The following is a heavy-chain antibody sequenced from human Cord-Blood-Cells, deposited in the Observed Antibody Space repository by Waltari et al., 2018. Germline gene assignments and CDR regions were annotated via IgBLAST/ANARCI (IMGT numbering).Heavy chain of an antibody. J-gene: IGHJ2*01. CDR3: ARGTTIVVVPAARYWYFDL. V-gene: IGHV4-34*01. D-gene: IGHD2-2*01. CDR1: GGSFSGYY. Sequence: QVQLQQWGAGLLKPSETLSLTCAVYGGSFSGYYWSWIRQPPGQGLEWIGEINHSGSTNYNPSLKSRVTISVDTSKNQFSLKLSSVTAADTAVYYCARGTTIVVVPAARYWYFDLWGRDTLVTVSS. CDR2: INHSGST.